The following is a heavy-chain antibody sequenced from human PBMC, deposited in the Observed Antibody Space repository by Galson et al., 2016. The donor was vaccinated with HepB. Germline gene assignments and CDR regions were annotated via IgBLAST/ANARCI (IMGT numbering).Heavy chain of an antibody. V-gene: IGHV4-59*01. CDR3: AKSRSSGGSPQDY. D-gene: IGHD2-15*01. Sequence: SETLSLTCTVSGGSISNLYWSWIRQPPGKGLEWIGHIYHTGYTNYNPSLKSRVTMSVDTSKNQFSLKLRSVTAADTAVYYCAKSRSSGGSPQDYWGQGTLVTVSS. J-gene: IGHJ4*02. CDR2: IYHTGYT. CDR1: GGSISNLY.